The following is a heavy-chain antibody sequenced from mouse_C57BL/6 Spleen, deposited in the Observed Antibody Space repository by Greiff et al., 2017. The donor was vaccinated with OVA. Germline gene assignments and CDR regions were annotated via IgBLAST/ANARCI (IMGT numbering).Heavy chain of an antibody. CDR3: ARRYGSSYGTMDY. CDR2: IYIGNGYT. Sequence: DVKLVESGAELVRPGSSVKMSCKTSGYTFTSYGINWVKQRPGQGLEWIGYIYIGNGYTEYNEKFKGKATLTSDTSSSTAYMQLSSLTSEDSAIYFCARRYGSSYGTMDYWGQGTSVTVSS. CDR1: GYTFTSYG. D-gene: IGHD1-1*01. J-gene: IGHJ4*01. V-gene: IGHV1-58*01.